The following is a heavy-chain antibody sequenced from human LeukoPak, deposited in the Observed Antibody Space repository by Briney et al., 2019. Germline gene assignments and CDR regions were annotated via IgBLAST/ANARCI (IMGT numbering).Heavy chain of an antibody. V-gene: IGHV4-39*01. CDR2: TYYSGSTEST. D-gene: IGHD3-3*01. J-gene: IGHJ4*02. Sequence: SETLSLTCTVSGGSISSTSYYWGWIRQPPGKGLEWIGSTYYSGSTESTYYNPFLKSRVTISVDTSKNQFSLKLSAVTAADTAVYYCTRRGSGLPLHYWGQGTLVTVSS. CDR1: GGSISSTSYY. CDR3: TRRGSGLPLHY.